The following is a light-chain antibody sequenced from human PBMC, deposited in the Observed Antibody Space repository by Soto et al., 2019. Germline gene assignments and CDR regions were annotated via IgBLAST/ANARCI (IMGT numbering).Light chain of an antibody. CDR2: AAS. Sequence: DIQMTQSPSSLSASVGDRVTITCRASQNIIFYLNWYQQKPGKAPKLLIYAASNLQSGVPSRFSRSGSGKDFTLNISSLQPEDFATYFCQQSYTTPVDPFSQGTNVDIK. V-gene: IGKV1-39*01. CDR3: QQSYTTPVDP. CDR1: QNIIFY. J-gene: IGKJ2*01.